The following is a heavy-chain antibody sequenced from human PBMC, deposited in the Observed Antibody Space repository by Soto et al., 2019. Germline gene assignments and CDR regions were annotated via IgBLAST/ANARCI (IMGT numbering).Heavy chain of an antibody. J-gene: IGHJ5*02. Sequence: EVQLLESGGGLVQPGGSLRLSCAASGFTFNSYAMSWVRQAPGKGLEWVSSIGGRGTGTYYADSVKGRFTISRDNSRSTLYLQMYSLRVEDTAVYYCAGYTERINLIEVLSNWFDPWGQGTLVTVSS. V-gene: IGHV3-23*01. D-gene: IGHD3-22*01. CDR3: AGYTERINLIEVLSNWFDP. CDR1: GFTFNSYA. CDR2: IGGRGTGT.